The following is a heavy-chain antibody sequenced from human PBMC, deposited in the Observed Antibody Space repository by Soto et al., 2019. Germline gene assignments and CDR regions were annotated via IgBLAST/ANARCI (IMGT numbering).Heavy chain of an antibody. V-gene: IGHV3-33*06. J-gene: IGHJ1*01. D-gene: IGHD6-19*01. CDR1: GFTFSSYG. CDR3: AKGVPGIAVAGTGYFQH. Sequence: GGPLRLSCAASGFTFSSYGMHLVRQAPGKGLEWVAVIWYDGSNKYYADSVKGRFTISRDNSKNTLYLQMNSLRAEDTAVYYCAKGVPGIAVAGTGYFQHWGQGTLVTVSS. CDR2: IWYDGSNK.